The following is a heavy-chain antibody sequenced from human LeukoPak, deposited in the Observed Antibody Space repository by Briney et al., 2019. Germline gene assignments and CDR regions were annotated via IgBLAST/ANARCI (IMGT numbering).Heavy chain of an antibody. Sequence: ASVKVSCKASGYTFTGYYMHWVRQAPGQGLEWMGWINPNSGGTNYAQKFQGRVTMTRDTSISTAYMELSRLRSDDTAVYYCARPPYYYDSSGPFDYWGQGTLVTVSS. D-gene: IGHD3-22*01. CDR1: GYTFTGYY. CDR3: ARPPYYYDSSGPFDY. CDR2: INPNSGGT. J-gene: IGHJ4*02. V-gene: IGHV1-2*02.